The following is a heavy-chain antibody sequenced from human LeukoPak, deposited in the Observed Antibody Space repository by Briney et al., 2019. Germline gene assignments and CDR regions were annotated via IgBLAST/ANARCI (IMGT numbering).Heavy chain of an antibody. V-gene: IGHV1-69*04. J-gene: IGHJ4*02. CDR1: GGTFSSYA. Sequence: EASVKVSCKASGGTFSSYAISWVRQAPGQGLEWMGRIIPIFGIANYAQKFQGRVTITADKSTSTAYMELSSLRSEDTAVYYCARAGSGIVGATPGADYWGQGTLVTVSS. CDR3: ARAGSGIVGATPGADY. CDR2: IIPIFGIA. D-gene: IGHD1-26*01.